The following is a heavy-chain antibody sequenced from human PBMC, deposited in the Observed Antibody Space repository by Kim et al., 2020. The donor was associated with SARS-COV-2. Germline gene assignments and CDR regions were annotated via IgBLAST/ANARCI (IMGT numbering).Heavy chain of an antibody. J-gene: IGHJ6*02. CDR3: ARHNPLGRYFDWLSAHGVSYGMDV. D-gene: IGHD3-9*01. CDR1: GGSISSSSYY. CDR2: IYYSGST. Sequence: SETLSLTCTVSGGSISSSSYYWGWIRQPPGKGLEWIGSIYYSGSTYYNPSLKSRVTISVDTSKNQFSLKLSSVTAADTAVYYCARHNPLGRYFDWLSAHGVSYGMDVWGQGTTVTVSS. V-gene: IGHV4-39*01.